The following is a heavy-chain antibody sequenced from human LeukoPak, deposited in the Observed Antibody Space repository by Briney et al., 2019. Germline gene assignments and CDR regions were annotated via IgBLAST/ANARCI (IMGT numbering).Heavy chain of an antibody. CDR2: IKSKTDGGTT. CDR3: TPRIGRPTVFAC. D-gene: IGHD2/OR15-2a*01. Sequence: PGGSLRLSCAASGFTFSDTWLNWVRQAPGKGLEWVARIKSKTDGGTTDYAAPVKDRFTISRDDSKNTLYLQMDSLQTEDTAVFFCTPRIGRPTVFACGGKEPLVTVPS. CDR1: GFTFSDTW. V-gene: IGHV3-15*07. J-gene: IGHJ4*02.